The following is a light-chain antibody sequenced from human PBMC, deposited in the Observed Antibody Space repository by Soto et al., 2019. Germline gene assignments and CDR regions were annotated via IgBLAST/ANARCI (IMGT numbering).Light chain of an antibody. CDR1: QSVSSTY. CDR3: QQYGSLPRT. J-gene: IGKJ2*01. CDR2: GAS. V-gene: IGKV3-20*01. Sequence: EIVLTQSPGTVSLSPGERATLSCRASQSVSSTYLAWYQQKPAQAPRLLIYGASSRPTGIPGRFRGSGSGTNFTLTITRLEPEDFAVYYCQQYGSLPRTFGQGTKLEIK.